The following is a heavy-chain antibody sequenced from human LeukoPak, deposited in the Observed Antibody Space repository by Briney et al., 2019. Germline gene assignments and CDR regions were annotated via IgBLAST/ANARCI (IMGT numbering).Heavy chain of an antibody. CDR3: ARVIGQGYDAFDL. CDR2: IYYSGST. V-gene: IGHV4-59*01. D-gene: IGHD2-15*01. CDR1: GGSISSYY. Sequence: KPSETLSLTCTVSGGSISSYYWSWIRQPPGKGLEWIEYIYYSGSTNYNPSLKSRVTISIDTSKNQFSLKLSSVTAADTAVYYCARVIGQGYDAFDLWGQGTMLTVSS. J-gene: IGHJ3*01.